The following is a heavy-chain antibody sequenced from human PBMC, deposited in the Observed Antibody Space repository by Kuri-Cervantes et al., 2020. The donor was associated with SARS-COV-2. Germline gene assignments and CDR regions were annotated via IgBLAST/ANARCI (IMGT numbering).Heavy chain of an antibody. CDR1: GYTLTSYW. CDR2: IYPGDPDT. CDR3: ARQSADCSSTSCYIDY. V-gene: IGHV5-51*01. D-gene: IGHD2-2*02. J-gene: IGHJ4*02. Sequence: GGSLRLSCTGSGYTLTSYWIGWVRQMPGKGLEWMGIIYPGDPDTRYRPSFQGQVTISADKSNSTAYLQWSSLKASDTAMYYCARQSADCSSTSCYIDYWGQGTLVTVSS.